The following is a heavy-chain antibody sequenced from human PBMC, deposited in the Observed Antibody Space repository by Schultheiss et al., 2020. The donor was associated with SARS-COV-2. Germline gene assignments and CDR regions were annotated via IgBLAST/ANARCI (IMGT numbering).Heavy chain of an antibody. CDR2: IDPSDSYT. Sequence: GESLKISCKGSGYSFTSYWISWVRQMPGKGLEWMGRIDPSDSYTNYSPSFQGHVTISADKSISTAYLQWSSLKASDTAMYYCARLRVGGSYDFYYYYYGMDVWGQGTTVTVSS. D-gene: IGHD5-18*01. CDR3: ARLRVGGSYDFYYYYYGMDV. V-gene: IGHV5-10-1*01. CDR1: GYSFTSYW. J-gene: IGHJ6*02.